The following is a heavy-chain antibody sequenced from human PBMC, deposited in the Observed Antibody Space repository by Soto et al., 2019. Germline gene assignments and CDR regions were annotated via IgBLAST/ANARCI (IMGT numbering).Heavy chain of an antibody. CDR1: GFSFSIYG. Sequence: GGSLRLSCAASGFSFSIYGMHWVRQAPGKGLEWLAVITFDGSKKFYADSVRGRFTISRDSSQSTVYLQMNSLRVEDTALYYCAKDYYESSADEYPIGSFDDWGQGTLGTVS. J-gene: IGHJ4*02. CDR2: ITFDGSKK. V-gene: IGHV3-30*18. D-gene: IGHD3-22*01. CDR3: AKDYYESSADEYPIGSFDD.